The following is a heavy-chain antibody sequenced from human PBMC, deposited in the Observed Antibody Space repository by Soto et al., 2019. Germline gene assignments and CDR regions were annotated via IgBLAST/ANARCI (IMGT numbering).Heavy chain of an antibody. CDR3: AKGEYCTGGNFYFEDDRSGYPIPNWFDS. V-gene: IGHV3-23*01. J-gene: IGHJ5*01. CDR1: GLTFRSFA. D-gene: IGHD2-8*02. Sequence: GGSLRLSCVASGLTFRSFAMGWVRQAPGKGLEWVGGTSGRGSSTYYADSVKGRFTISRDNSKNTVYLKLRSPRSDDTAVYYCAKGEYCTGGNFYFEDDRSGYPIPNWFDSWGQGALVTV. CDR2: TSGRGSST.